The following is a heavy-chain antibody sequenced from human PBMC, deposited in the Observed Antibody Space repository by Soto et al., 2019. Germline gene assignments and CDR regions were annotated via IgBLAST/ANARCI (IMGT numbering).Heavy chain of an antibody. CDR2: ISGYNANT. V-gene: IGHV1-18*01. J-gene: IGHJ4*02. D-gene: IGHD1-20*01. Sequence: QVQLLQSGAELKKPGASVRVSCKVSGDTFVGYGVAWVRQAPGQGLEWMAWISGYNANTHYAHHIQDTITLTTDTSTSTAYMELRNLTPDDTAVYFCAQITSNIDNWGQGTLVTVSS. CDR3: AQITSNIDN. CDR1: GDTFVGYG.